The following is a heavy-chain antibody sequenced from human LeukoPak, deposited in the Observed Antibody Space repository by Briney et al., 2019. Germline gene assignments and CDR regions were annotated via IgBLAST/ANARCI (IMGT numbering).Heavy chain of an antibody. D-gene: IGHD6-6*01. V-gene: IGHV3-30*18. J-gene: IGHJ6*02. Sequence: GGSLRLSCAASGFTFSSYGMHWVRQAPGKGLEWVAVISYDGSNKYYADSVKGRFTISRDNSKNTLSLQMNSLRAEDTAVYYCAKGGGESSSPLDVWGQGTTVTVSS. CDR1: GFTFSSYG. CDR2: ISYDGSNK. CDR3: AKGGGESSSPLDV.